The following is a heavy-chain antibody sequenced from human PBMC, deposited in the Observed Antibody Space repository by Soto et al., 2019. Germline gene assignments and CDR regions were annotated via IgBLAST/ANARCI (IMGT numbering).Heavy chain of an antibody. Sequence: PPETRSLTSTVPGGSISSYYWCWFRQPQGEGAGSVGYHYYSWSTKYNPSLKIRVTITLDTCKSQFSLKTSSVTASAMSWHNCARVGAFPAIAAAGNFDYWGQGTLVTVSS. CDR2: HYYSWST. V-gene: IGHV4-59*01. J-gene: IGHJ4*02. CDR3: ARVGAFPAIAAAGNFDY. D-gene: IGHD6-13*01. CDR1: GGSISSYY.